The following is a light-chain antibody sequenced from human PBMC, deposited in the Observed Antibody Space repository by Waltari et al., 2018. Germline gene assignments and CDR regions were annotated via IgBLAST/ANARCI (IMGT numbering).Light chain of an antibody. CDR3: CSYAGSNSWV. V-gene: IGLV2-23*02. Sequence: QSALIQPAYVSGSPGQSITIPCTGTSSNIGSYNLVSWYQQYPGKAPKVMIYEVYKRPSGVSNRFSGSKSGNTASLTISGLQAEDETDYYCCSYAGSNSWVFGGGTKVTVL. CDR1: SSNIGSYNL. CDR2: EVY. J-gene: IGLJ3*02.